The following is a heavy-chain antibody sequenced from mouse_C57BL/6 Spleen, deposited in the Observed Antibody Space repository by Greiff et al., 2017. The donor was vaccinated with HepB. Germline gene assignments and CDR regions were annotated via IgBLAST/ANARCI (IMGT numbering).Heavy chain of an antibody. CDR3: ARHGTGYFDV. Sequence: EVKLQESGGDLVKPGGSLKLSCAASGFTFSSYGMSWVRQTPDKRLEWVATISSGGSYTYYPDSVKGRFTISRDNAKNTLYLQMSSLKSEDTAMYYCARHGTGYFDVWGTGTTVTVSS. CDR1: GFTFSSYG. V-gene: IGHV5-6*01. CDR2: ISSGGSYT. J-gene: IGHJ1*03. D-gene: IGHD4-1*01.